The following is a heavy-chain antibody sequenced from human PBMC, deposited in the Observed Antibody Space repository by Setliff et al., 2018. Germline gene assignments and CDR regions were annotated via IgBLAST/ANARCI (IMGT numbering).Heavy chain of an antibody. CDR1: GASLSSGTYY. CDR2: IYYRGDT. Sequence: SETLSLTCTVSGASLSSGTYYWGWIRQPPGKGLEWIGRIYYRGDTYYNASLKGRLTISVDTSKNHFSLKLSSVTAADTAVYYCAGSTVTQVDYWGQGTLVTVSS. D-gene: IGHD4-17*01. J-gene: IGHJ4*02. CDR3: AGSTVTQVDY. V-gene: IGHV4-39*02.